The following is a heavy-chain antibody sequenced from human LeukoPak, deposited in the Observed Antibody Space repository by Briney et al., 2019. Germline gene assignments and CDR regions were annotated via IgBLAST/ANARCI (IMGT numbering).Heavy chain of an antibody. CDR3: ARGDTAMATGRIFDY. V-gene: IGHV1-69*04. D-gene: IGHD5-18*01. J-gene: IGHJ4*02. CDR2: IIPILGIA. CDR1: GGTFSSYA. Sequence: GASVKVSCKASGGTFSSYAISWVRQAPGQGLEWMGRIIPILGIANYAQKFQGRVTITADKSTSTAYMELSSLRSEDTAVYYCARGDTAMATGRIFDYWGQGTLVTVSS.